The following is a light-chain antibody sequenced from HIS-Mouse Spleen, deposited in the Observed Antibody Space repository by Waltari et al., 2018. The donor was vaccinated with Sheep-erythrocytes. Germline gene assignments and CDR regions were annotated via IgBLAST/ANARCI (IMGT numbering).Light chain of an antibody. CDR1: SSDVGRYNL. Sequence: QSALTQPASVSGSPGQSITISCTGTSSDVGRYNLVSWYQQNPGKAPKLMIYEGSKRPSGVSNRFSGSKSGNTASLTISGLQAEDEADYYCCSYAGSSTPWVFGGGTKLTVL. J-gene: IGLJ3*02. V-gene: IGLV2-23*01. CDR2: EGS. CDR3: CSYAGSSTPWV.